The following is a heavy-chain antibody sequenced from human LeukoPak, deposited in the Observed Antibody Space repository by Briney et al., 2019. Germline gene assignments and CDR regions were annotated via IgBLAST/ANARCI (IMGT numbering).Heavy chain of an antibody. D-gene: IGHD3-22*01. Sequence: ASVRVSCKASGYTFTSYYMHWVRQAPGQGLEWMGIINPSGGSTSYAQKFQGRVTMTRDTSTSTVYMELSSLRSEDTAVYYCARNKVDSSGYSYYFDYWGQGTLVTVSS. V-gene: IGHV1-46*01. CDR2: INPSGGST. CDR1: GYTFTSYY. J-gene: IGHJ4*02. CDR3: ARNKVDSSGYSYYFDY.